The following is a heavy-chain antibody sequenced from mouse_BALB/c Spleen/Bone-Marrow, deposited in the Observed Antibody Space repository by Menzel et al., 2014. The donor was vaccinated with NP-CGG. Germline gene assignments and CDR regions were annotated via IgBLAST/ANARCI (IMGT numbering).Heavy chain of an antibody. CDR1: GYTFTSYW. V-gene: IGHV1S132*01. J-gene: IGHJ2*01. D-gene: IGHD2-4*01. CDR2: IFPGTGTT. CDR3: ARKGISTVIATAYYFDY. Sequence: VQLQQSGAELVKPGASVKLSCKPSGYTFTSYWIQWVKQRPGQGLGRIGEIFPGTGTTYYNEKFKDKATLTIDTSSSTAYMQLSSLTSEDSAVYFCARKGISTVIATAYYFDYWGQGSTLTVSS.